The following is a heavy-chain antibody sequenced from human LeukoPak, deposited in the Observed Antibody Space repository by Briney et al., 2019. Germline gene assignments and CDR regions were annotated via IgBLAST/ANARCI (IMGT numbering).Heavy chain of an antibody. J-gene: IGHJ3*01. CDR2: IYSGGIT. CDR3: RRQVEGAIDL. D-gene: IGHD2-15*01. Sequence: PSVTLSFTCTVSGGSIWDYNWNCMPQPAGKGREGRGRIYSGGITEYNTPLKSRVTTPVDTSKKHASLMLSPGTAADTAFSYLRRQVEGAIDLWGQGTMVTVSS. V-gene: IGHV4-4*07. CDR1: GGSIWDYN.